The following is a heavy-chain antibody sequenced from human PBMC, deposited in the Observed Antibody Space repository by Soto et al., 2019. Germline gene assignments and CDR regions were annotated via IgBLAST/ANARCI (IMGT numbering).Heavy chain of an antibody. CDR2: ISHSGST. CDR3: ARAYYYGSGRGRSMDV. CDR1: GGSVSSGSYY. V-gene: IGHV4-61*01. J-gene: IGHJ6*02. D-gene: IGHD3-10*01. Sequence: QVQLQESGPRLVKPSETLSLTCTVSGGSVSSGSYYWSWIRQPPGKGLEWIGHISHSGSTSYNPSLKSRVTISVDTSKNQFSLKLSSVIAADTAVYYCARAYYYGSGRGRSMDVWGQGTTVTVSS.